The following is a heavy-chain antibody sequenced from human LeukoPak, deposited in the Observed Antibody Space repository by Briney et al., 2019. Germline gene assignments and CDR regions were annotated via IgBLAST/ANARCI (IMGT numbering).Heavy chain of an antibody. CDR2: IYYSGST. CDR3: AATTCYYDSSGYYLRPLYFDY. D-gene: IGHD3-22*01. J-gene: IGHJ4*02. CDR1: GGSISSSSYY. Sequence: SETLSLTCTVSGGSISSSSYYWGWIRQPPGKGLEWIGSIYYSGSTYYNPSLKSRVTISVDTSKNQFSLKLSSVTAADTAVYYCAATTCYYDSSGYYLRPLYFDYWGQGTLVTVSS. V-gene: IGHV4-39*07.